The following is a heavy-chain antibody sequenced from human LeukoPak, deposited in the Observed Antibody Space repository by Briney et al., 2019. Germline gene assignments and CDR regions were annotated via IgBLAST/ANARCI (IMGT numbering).Heavy chain of an antibody. D-gene: IGHD5-18*01. CDR3: ARDNNHTAIDY. J-gene: IGHJ4*02. CDR2: IYSGGST. CDR1: GFTVSSNY. Sequence: GGSLRLSCAASGFTVSSNYMSWVRQAPGKGLEWVSVIYSGGSTYYADSVKGRFTISRDNSKNTLYLQMNSLRAEDTAVYYCARDNNHTAIDYWGQGTLVTVSS. V-gene: IGHV3-53*05.